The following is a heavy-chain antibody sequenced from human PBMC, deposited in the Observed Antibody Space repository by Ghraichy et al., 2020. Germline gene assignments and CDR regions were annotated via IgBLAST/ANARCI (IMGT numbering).Heavy chain of an antibody. D-gene: IGHD6-19*01. CDR1: GYTFTSYG. Sequence: ASVKVSCKASGYTFTSYGISWVRQAPGQGLEWMGWISAYNGNTNYAQKLQGRVTMTTDTSTSTAYMELRSLRSDDTAVYYCARDIQEWYSSGWYYDYWGQGTLVTVSS. CDR2: ISAYNGNT. CDR3: ARDIQEWYSSGWYYDY. J-gene: IGHJ4*02. V-gene: IGHV1-18*01.